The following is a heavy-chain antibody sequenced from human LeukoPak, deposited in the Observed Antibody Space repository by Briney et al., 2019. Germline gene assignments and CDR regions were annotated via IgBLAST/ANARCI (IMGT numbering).Heavy chain of an antibody. CDR1: GGSISRYY. CDR3: AREEASEWFNP. V-gene: IGHV4-4*07. J-gene: IGHJ5*02. CDR2: IYFTGST. D-gene: IGHD6-19*01. Sequence: SETLSLTCTVSGGSISRYYWNWIRQPAGKGLEWIGRIYFTGSTSYRPSLESRVTMSIDTSKNQFSLKLSSVTAADTAVYYCAREEASEWFNPWGQGTLVTVSS.